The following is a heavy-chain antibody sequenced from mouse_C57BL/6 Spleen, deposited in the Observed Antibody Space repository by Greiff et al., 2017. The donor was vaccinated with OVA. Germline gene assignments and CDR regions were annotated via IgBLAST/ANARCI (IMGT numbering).Heavy chain of an antibody. D-gene: IGHD4-1*01. Sequence: EVKLMESGGGLVKPGGSLKLSCAASGFTFSSYAMTWVRQTPEKRLEWVATISGGGGNNYYPDSVKGLCTISRDNDKHNLYLQISSLRSEDTALYCGAIDDWDAFAYWGQGTLVTVSA. CDR3: AIDDWDAFAY. V-gene: IGHV5-9*01. J-gene: IGHJ3*01. CDR2: ISGGGGNN. CDR1: GFTFSSYA.